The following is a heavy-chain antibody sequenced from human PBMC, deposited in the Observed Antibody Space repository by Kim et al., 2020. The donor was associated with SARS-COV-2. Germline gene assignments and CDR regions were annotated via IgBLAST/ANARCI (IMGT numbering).Heavy chain of an antibody. CDR3: ARTDILTGHYYFDY. J-gene: IGHJ4*02. Sequence: ADSVKGRFTISRDNAKNSLYLQMNSLRDEDTAVYYCARTDILTGHYYFDYWGQGTLVTVSS. V-gene: IGHV3-48*02. D-gene: IGHD3-9*01.